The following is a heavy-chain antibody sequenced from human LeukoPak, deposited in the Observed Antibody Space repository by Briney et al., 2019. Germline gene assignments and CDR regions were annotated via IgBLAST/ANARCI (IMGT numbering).Heavy chain of an antibody. Sequence: GGSLRLSCAASGFTFNNYAMSWVRQAPGKGPEWVSGIGGSAYGGAYYADSVKGRFTISRDNSRSMVYLQMSSLTAEDTGIYYCAKDRTWEPAPSHFNYWGQGALVTVSS. J-gene: IGHJ4*02. D-gene: IGHD1-14*01. V-gene: IGHV3-23*01. CDR1: GFTFNNYA. CDR3: AKDRTWEPAPSHFNY. CDR2: IGGSAYGGA.